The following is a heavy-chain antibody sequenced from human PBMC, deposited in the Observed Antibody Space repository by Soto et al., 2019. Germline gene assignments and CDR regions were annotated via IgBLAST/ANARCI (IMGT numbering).Heavy chain of an antibody. V-gene: IGHV1-2*02. CDR3: ARDWSDGSSVDY. J-gene: IGHJ4*02. CDR2: INPKSGGT. Sequence: RASVKVSCKASGYTFTVYYMHWVRQAPGQGLEWMGWINPKSGGTMYPQKFQGRVTMTWDTSISTAYMELSRLRSDDTAVYYCARDWSDGSSVDYWGQGTLVTVSS. D-gene: IGHD6-6*01. CDR1: GYTFTVYY.